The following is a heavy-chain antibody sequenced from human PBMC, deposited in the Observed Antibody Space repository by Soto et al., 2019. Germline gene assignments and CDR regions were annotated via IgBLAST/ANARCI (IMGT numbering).Heavy chain of an antibody. CDR1: GFTFDDYA. CDR2: ISWNSGSI. Sequence: EVQLVESGGGLVQPGRSLRLSCAASGFTFDDYAMHWVRQAPGKGLEWVSGISWNSGSIGYADSVKGRFTISRDNAKNSLYLQMNSLRAEDTALYYCARAGWAAADFYYYYGMDVWGQGTTVTVSS. V-gene: IGHV3-9*01. D-gene: IGHD6-13*01. CDR3: ARAGWAAADFYYYYGMDV. J-gene: IGHJ6*02.